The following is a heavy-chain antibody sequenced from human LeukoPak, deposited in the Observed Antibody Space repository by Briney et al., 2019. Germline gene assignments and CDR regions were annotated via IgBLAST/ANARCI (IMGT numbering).Heavy chain of an antibody. CDR3: ARCFPDSGYDPYWYFDL. CDR1: GYTFVSYG. Sequence: ASVKVSCKASGYTFVSYGFNWVRQAPGQGLEWMGWMNPDNGNTGWAQKFQGRLTMTRDTSISTAYMELSNLESEDTAVYYCARCFPDSGYDPYWYFDLWGRGTLVTVSS. V-gene: IGHV1-8*01. J-gene: IGHJ2*01. CDR2: MNPDNGNT. D-gene: IGHD5-12*01.